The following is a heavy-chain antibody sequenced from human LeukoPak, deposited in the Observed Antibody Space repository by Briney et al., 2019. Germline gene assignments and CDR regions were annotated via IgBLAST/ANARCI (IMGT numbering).Heavy chain of an antibody. J-gene: IGHJ6*02. Sequence: SETLSLTCAVYGGSFSGYYWSWIRQPPGKGLEWIGEINHSGSTNYNPSLKSRVTISVDTSKNQFSLKLSSVTAADTAVYYCARGLKRYYDFWSGNKYYYGTDVWGQGTTVTVSS. CDR3: ARGLKRYYDFWSGNKYYYGTDV. CDR1: GGSFSGYY. V-gene: IGHV4-34*01. CDR2: INHSGST. D-gene: IGHD3-3*01.